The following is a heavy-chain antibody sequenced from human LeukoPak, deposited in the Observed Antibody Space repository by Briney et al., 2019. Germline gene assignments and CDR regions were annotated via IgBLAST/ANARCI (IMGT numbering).Heavy chain of an antibody. CDR2: INPNSGGT. J-gene: IGHJ4*02. V-gene: IGHV1-2*02. CDR3: ARGLSSGSYFSSVY. CDR1: GYTFTGYY. Sequence: ASVKVSCKASGYTFTGYYMHWVRQAPGQGLEWMGWINPNSGGTNYAQKFQGRVTMTRDTSISTAYMELSRLRSDDTAVYYCARGLSSGSYFSSVYWGQGTLVTVSS. D-gene: IGHD1-26*01.